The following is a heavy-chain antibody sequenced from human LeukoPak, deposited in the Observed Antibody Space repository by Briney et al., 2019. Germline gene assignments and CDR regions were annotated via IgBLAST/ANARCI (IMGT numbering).Heavy chain of an antibody. CDR2: IYITGST. Sequence: SETLSLTCTVSGGSITSYYWSWIRQSAGKGLEWIGRIYITGSTTYNPSLKSRVTMSLDTSKNQFSLKLNSVTAADTAVFYCAANSADYNTLGSSYKVWGQGTLVTVSS. CDR1: GGSITSYY. CDR3: AANSADYNTLGSSYKV. J-gene: IGHJ4*02. D-gene: IGHD3-10*01. V-gene: IGHV4-4*07.